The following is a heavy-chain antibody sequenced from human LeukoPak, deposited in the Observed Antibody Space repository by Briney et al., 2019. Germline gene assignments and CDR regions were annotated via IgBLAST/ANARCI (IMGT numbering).Heavy chain of an antibody. Sequence: ASVKVSCKASGYTFTSYAMHWVRQAPGQRLEWMGWIYAGNANTKYSRKFQGRVTITRDTSASTAYMELSSLRSEDTAVYYCARSLDYYGSGSYPTGDYWGQGTLVTVSS. CDR2: IYAGNANT. J-gene: IGHJ4*02. D-gene: IGHD3-10*01. V-gene: IGHV1-3*01. CDR3: ARSLDYYGSGSYPTGDY. CDR1: GYTFTSYA.